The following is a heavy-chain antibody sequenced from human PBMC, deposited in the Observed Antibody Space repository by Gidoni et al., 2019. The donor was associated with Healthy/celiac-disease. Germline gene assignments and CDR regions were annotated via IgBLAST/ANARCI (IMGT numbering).Heavy chain of an antibody. D-gene: IGHD3-3*01. CDR2: ISSSSSYI. CDR3: ARDGREYDFWSGYYPYYYYGMDV. J-gene: IGHJ6*02. Sequence: EVQLVESGGGLVTPVGSLRLSCAASGFPFSTDTLPCVRQAPGKGLEWVSSISSSSSYIYYADSVKGRFTISRDNAKNSLYLQMNSLRAEDTAVYYCARDGREYDFWSGYYPYYYYGMDVWGQGTTVTVSS. V-gene: IGHV3-21*01. CDR1: GFPFSTDT.